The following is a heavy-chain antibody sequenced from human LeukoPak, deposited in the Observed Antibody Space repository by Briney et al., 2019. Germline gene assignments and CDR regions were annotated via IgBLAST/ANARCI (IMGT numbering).Heavy chain of an antibody. J-gene: IGHJ4*02. CDR1: GGSFSDYY. CDR2: INHSGST. D-gene: IGHD3-22*01. CDR3: ARGSITMIAFDY. Sequence: SETLSLTCAVYGGSFSDYYWSWIRQPPGKGLEWIGEINHSGSTNYNPSLKSRVTISVDRSKNQFSLKLSSVTAADTAVYYCARGSITMIAFDYWGQGTLVTVSS. V-gene: IGHV4-34*01.